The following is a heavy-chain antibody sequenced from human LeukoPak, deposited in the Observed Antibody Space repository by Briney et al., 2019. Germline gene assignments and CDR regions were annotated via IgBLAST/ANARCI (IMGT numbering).Heavy chain of an antibody. CDR2: IYYSGST. Sequence: SETLSLTCSVSGDSISSRSDFWGWIRQPPGKGLEWIGSIYYSGSTYYNPSLKSRVTISLDTSNNQFSLKLYSATAADTAVYYCARREYYFDYWGQGTLVTVSS. CDR1: GDSISSRSDF. J-gene: IGHJ4*02. V-gene: IGHV4-39*01. CDR3: ARREYYFDY.